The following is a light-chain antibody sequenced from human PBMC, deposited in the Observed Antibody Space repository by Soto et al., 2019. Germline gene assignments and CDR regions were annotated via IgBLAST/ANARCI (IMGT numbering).Light chain of an antibody. CDR3: TSYTSSSTDADVV. CDR2: EVS. J-gene: IGLJ2*01. V-gene: IGLV2-14*01. CDR1: SSDVGGYNY. Sequence: QSALTQPASVSGSPGQSITISCTGTSSDVGGYNYVSWYQQHPGKAPKLMIYEVSNRPSGVSNRFSGSKSGNMASLTISGLQAEDEADYYCTSYTSSSTDADVVFGGGTKLTVL.